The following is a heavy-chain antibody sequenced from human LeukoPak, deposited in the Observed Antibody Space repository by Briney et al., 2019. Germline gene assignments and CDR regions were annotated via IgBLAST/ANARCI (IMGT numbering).Heavy chain of an antibody. CDR3: ARISSDI. Sequence: GGSLRLSCAASGFTFSSYEMNGVREGLGRSLECVSNSSSSGSTIYYADSVKGRFTISRDNAKNSLYLQMNSLRAEDTAVYYCARISSDIWGQGTMVTVSS. CDR2: SSSSGSTI. J-gene: IGHJ3*02. V-gene: IGHV3-48*03. CDR1: GFTFSSYE.